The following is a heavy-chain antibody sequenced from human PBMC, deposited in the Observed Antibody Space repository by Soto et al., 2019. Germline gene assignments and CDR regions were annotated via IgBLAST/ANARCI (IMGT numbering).Heavy chain of an antibody. V-gene: IGHV3-15*07. CDR2: IKSKIDGGTT. Sequence: EVQLVESGGDLVEPGGSLRLSCAASGFTFSTAWINWVRQAPGKGLEWVGRIKSKIDGGTTDFAASVQGRFAISRDDSQDTMFLQMSSMKREATGVYYCTTDSHFATRLVRFDLWGRGTVDTVSS. CDR1: GFTFSTAW. CDR3: TTDSHFATRLVRFDL. J-gene: IGHJ4*01. D-gene: IGHD1-26*01.